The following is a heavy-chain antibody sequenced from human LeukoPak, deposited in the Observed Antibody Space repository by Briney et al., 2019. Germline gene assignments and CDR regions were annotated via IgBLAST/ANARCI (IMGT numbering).Heavy chain of an antibody. Sequence: GGSLRLSCAASGFTFSSYWMSWVRQAPGKGLEWVANITKDGSEKYYVESVKGRFTISRDNAKNSLYLQMNSLRAEDRAVYYCARELSWRYWTRYYMDVWGKGTTVTVSS. CDR3: ARELSWRYWTRYYMDV. V-gene: IGHV3-7*01. CDR1: GFTFSSYW. J-gene: IGHJ6*03. CDR2: ITKDGSEK. D-gene: IGHD3/OR15-3a*01.